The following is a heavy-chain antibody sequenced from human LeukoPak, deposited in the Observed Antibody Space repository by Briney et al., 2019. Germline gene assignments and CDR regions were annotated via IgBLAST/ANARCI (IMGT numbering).Heavy chain of an antibody. Sequence: GGSLRLSCAASGFTFSSYAMNWVRQAPGKGLEWVSYISGSNSPIYYADSVKGRFTISRDNAKNSLYLRMDSLRAEDTAIYYCARVRDAYNYFHYWGQGTLVTVSS. D-gene: IGHD2-21*01. V-gene: IGHV3-48*01. CDR2: ISGSNSPI. CDR1: GFTFSSYA. CDR3: ARVRDAYNYFHY. J-gene: IGHJ4*02.